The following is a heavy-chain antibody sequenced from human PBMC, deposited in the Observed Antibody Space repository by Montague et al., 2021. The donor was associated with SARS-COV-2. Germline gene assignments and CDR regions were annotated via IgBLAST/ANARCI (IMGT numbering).Heavy chain of an antibody. D-gene: IGHD3-22*01. CDR1: GGSISSGSYY. CDR3: ASVPSYYYDSGSYYSGAFDI. J-gene: IGHJ3*02. CDR2: LYTSGST. Sequence: TLSLTCTVSGGSISSGSYYWSWKWQHAGKGLVWIGRLYTSGSTNYNPSLKSRVTISVDTSKNHFSLKLSTVTAADTAVYYCASVPSYYYDSGSYYSGAFDIWGQGTMVTVSS. V-gene: IGHV4-61*02.